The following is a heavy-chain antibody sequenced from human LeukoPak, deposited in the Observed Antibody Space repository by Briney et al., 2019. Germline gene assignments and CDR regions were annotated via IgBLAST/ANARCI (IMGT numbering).Heavy chain of an antibody. D-gene: IGHD3-10*01. V-gene: IGHV3-9*01. CDR2: ISWNSGSI. J-gene: IGHJ4*02. CDR3: AKDNSYYGSGFDY. Sequence: PGGSLRLSCAASGFTFDDYAMHWVRQAPGKGLEWVSGISWNSGSIGYADSVKGRFTISRDNAKNSLYLRMNSLRAEDTALYYCAKDNSYYGSGFDYWGQGTLVTVSS. CDR1: GFTFDDYA.